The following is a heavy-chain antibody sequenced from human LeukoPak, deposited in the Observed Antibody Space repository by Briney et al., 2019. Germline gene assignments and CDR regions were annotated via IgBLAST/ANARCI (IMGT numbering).Heavy chain of an antibody. CDR2: IIPIFGIA. CDR1: GGTFSSYA. Sequence: ASVKVSCKASGGTFSSYAISWVRQAPGQGLEWMGRIIPIFGIANCAQKFQGRVTITADKSTSTAYMELSSLRSEDTAVYYCARSYYYDSSGYYTYYFDYWGQGTLVTVSS. D-gene: IGHD3-22*01. J-gene: IGHJ4*02. CDR3: ARSYYYDSSGYYTYYFDY. V-gene: IGHV1-69*04.